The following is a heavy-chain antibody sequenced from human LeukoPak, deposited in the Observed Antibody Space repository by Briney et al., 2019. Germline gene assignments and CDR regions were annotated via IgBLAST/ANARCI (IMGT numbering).Heavy chain of an antibody. D-gene: IGHD1-26*01. J-gene: IGHJ4*02. CDR2: IYYSGST. Sequence: PSETLSLTCTVSGGSISSGDYYWSWIRQPPGKGLEWIGYIYYSGSTYYNPSLKSRVTISVDKSKNQFSLKLSSVTAADTAVYYCARGRNWGVGAYTGFDYWGQGTLVTVSS. V-gene: IGHV4-30-4*08. CDR1: GGSISSGDYY. CDR3: ARGRNWGVGAYTGFDY.